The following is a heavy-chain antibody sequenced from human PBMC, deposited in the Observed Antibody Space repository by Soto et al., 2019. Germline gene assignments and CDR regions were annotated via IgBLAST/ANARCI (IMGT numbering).Heavy chain of an antibody. J-gene: IGHJ4*02. CDR1: GFTFSSYA. D-gene: IGHD3-3*01. Sequence: GGSLRLSCAASGFTFSSYAMSWVRQAPGKGLEWVSAITGSGGSTYYADSVKGRFTISRDNSKNTLYLQMNSLRAEDTAVYYCAKGRRGGITILGVVTSIHYSGQGTLVTVSS. CDR3: AKGRRGGITILGVVTSIHY. CDR2: ITGSGGST. V-gene: IGHV3-23*01.